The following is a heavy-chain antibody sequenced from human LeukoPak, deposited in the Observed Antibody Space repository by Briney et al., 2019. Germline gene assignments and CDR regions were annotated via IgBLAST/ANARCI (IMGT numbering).Heavy chain of an antibody. CDR2: ISSSGSTI. V-gene: IGHV3-11*01. J-gene: IGHJ4*02. CDR3: ARNFDWLSGYFDY. D-gene: IGHD3-9*01. Sequence: SGGSLRLSCAASGFTFSDYYMNWIRQAPGKGLEWVSYISSSGSTIYYADSVKGRFTISRDNAKNSLYLQMNSLRAEDTAMYYCARNFDWLSGYFDYWGQGTLVTVSS. CDR1: GFTFSDYY.